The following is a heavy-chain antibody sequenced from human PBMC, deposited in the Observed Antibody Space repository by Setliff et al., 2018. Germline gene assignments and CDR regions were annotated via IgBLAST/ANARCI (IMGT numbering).Heavy chain of an antibody. Sequence: SETLSLTCTVSGGSISSYYWSWIRQPPGKGLEWIGYIYYSGSTNYNPSLKSRVTISVDTSKDQFSLKVISMTAADTAVYYCARMSGFQYMDVWGKGTTVTVSS. J-gene: IGHJ6*03. V-gene: IGHV4-59*12. D-gene: IGHD3-3*01. CDR1: GGSISSYY. CDR2: IYYSGST. CDR3: ARMSGFQYMDV.